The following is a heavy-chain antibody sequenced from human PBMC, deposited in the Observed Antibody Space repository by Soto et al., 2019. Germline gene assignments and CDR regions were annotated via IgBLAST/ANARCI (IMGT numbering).Heavy chain of an antibody. CDR2: INSDGSST. D-gene: IGHD3-9*01. CDR3: ARLTYGNYDILTGYIPYFDY. J-gene: IGHJ4*02. CDR1: GFTFSSYW. V-gene: IGHV3-74*01. Sequence: PGESLKISCAASGFTFSSYWMHWVRQAPGKGLVWVSRINSDGSSTSYADSVKGRFTISRDNAKNTLYLQMNSLRAEDTAVYYCARLTYGNYDILTGYIPYFDYWGQGTLVTVSS.